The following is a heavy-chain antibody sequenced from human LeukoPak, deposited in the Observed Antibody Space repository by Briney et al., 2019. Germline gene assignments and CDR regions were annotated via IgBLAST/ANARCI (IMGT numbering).Heavy chain of an antibody. Sequence: GESLKISCKGSGYSFTSYWIGWVRQMPGKGLEWIGIIYPGDSDTRYSPSFQGQVTTSADKSINTAYLQWSSLKASDTAMYYCARLANDAFDIWGQGTMVTVSS. CDR1: GYSFTSYW. CDR2: IYPGDSDT. CDR3: ARLANDAFDI. J-gene: IGHJ3*02. V-gene: IGHV5-51*01.